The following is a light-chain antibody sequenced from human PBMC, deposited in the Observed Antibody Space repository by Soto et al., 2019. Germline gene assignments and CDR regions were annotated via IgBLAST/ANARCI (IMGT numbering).Light chain of an antibody. CDR3: SSYAGSNNFV. J-gene: IGLJ1*01. Sequence: QSVLTQPPSASGSPGQSFTISCTGTSSDVGGYNYVAWYQQHPGKAPKLMIFEVTRRPLGVRDRFSGSKSGNTASLTVSGLQAEDEADYYCSSYAGSNNFVFGSGTKVTV. CDR2: EVT. CDR1: SSDVGGYNY. V-gene: IGLV2-8*01.